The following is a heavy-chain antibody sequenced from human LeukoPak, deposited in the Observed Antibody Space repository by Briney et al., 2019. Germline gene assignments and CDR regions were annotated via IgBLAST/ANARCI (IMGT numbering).Heavy chain of an antibody. V-gene: IGHV1-18*01. CDR2: ISPHKGNT. CDR1: GYSFSNHG. CDR3: ARDQQQGDHYSFYYMDF. Sequence: GASVKVSCKGSGYSFSNHGITWVRQAPGRGLEWIGWISPHKGNTNYQQRLQGRLIMTTDASTSTAYMELRDLRSDDTAIYYCARDQQQGDHYSFYYMDFWGEGTTVIVSS. J-gene: IGHJ6*03. D-gene: IGHD1/OR15-1a*01.